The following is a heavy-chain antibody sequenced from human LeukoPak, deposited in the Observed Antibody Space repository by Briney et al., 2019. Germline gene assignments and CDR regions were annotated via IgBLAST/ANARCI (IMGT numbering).Heavy chain of an antibody. V-gene: IGHV4-39*07. J-gene: IGHJ6*03. CDR3: ARESSGGSSYYSYYNMDV. Sequence: PSETLSLTCTVSGGSISSSSYYWGWIRQPPGKGLEWIGSIYYSGSTYYNPSLKSRVTISVDTSKNQFSLKLSSVTAADTAVYYCARESSGGSSYYSYYNMDVWGKGTTVTVSS. CDR1: GGSISSSSYY. D-gene: IGHD2-15*01. CDR2: IYYSGST.